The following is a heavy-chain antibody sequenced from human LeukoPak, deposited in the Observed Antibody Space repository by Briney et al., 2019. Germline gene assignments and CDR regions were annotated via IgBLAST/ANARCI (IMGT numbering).Heavy chain of an antibody. J-gene: IGHJ1*01. Sequence: GGSLRLSCAASGFTFSDHYMDWVRQAPGKGLEWVGRSRAKIDSYTTEYAAFVKGRFTISRDESENTLYLHMNSLKTEDTAVYYCVREYYYDFPQWGQGTLVTVSS. CDR1: GFTFSDHY. CDR3: VREYYYDFPQ. V-gene: IGHV3-72*01. D-gene: IGHD3-3*01. CDR2: SRAKIDSYTT.